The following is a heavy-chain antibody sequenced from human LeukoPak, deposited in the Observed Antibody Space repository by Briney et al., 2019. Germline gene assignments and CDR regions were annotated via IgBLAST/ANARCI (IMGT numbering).Heavy chain of an antibody. CDR3: AKGYGSGSYYPGHIDY. V-gene: IGHV3-23*01. CDR1: GFTFSSYA. J-gene: IGHJ4*02. D-gene: IGHD3-10*01. CDR2: ISGSGGST. Sequence: GSLRLSCAASGFTFSSYAMSWVRQAPGKGLEWVSAISGSGGSTYYADSVKGRFTISRDNSKNTLYLQMNSLRTEDTAVYYCAKGYGSGSYYPGHIDYWGQGTLVTVSS.